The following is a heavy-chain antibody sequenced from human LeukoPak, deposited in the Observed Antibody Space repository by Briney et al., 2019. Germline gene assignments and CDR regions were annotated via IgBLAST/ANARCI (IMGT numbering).Heavy chain of an antibody. D-gene: IGHD3-22*01. CDR1: GGSFGGYY. CDR2: INHSGST. Sequence: SETLSLTCAVYGGSFGGYYWSWIRQPPGKGLEWIGEINHSGSTNYNPSLKSRVTISVDTSKNQFSLKLSSVTAADTAVYYCARVAYDSSGYYREYYFDYWGQGTLVTVSS. V-gene: IGHV4-34*01. CDR3: ARVAYDSSGYYREYYFDY. J-gene: IGHJ4*02.